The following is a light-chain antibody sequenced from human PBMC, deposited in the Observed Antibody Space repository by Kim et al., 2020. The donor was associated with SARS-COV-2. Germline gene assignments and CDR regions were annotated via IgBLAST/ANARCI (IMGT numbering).Light chain of an antibody. Sequence: EIVMTQSPATLSVSPGERATLSCRASQSVSSSLAWYQQKPGQAPRLRIYGASTRATGVPASFSGSGSGTDFTLTISSLQSEDFAVYYCQQYKRWPLSFGGGTEVDIK. CDR2: GAS. V-gene: IGKV3-15*01. CDR3: QQYKRWPLS. CDR1: QSVSSS. J-gene: IGKJ4*01.